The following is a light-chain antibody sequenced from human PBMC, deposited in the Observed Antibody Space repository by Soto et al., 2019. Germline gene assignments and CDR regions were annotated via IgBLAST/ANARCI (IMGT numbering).Light chain of an antibody. V-gene: IGKV1-39*01. CDR1: QSIGTS. Sequence: DIQMTQSPSSLSASVGDRVTITCRASQSIGTSLNWYQQKPGKAPKLLIYGVSSLQKGVPSRLSGSGSGTDFTLTIGSLQPEDFATYYCQQSYRTPYTFGQGTKLEIK. CDR2: GVS. CDR3: QQSYRTPYT. J-gene: IGKJ2*01.